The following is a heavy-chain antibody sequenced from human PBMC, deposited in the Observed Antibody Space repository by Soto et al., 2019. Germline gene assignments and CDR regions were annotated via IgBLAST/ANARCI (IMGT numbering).Heavy chain of an antibody. Sequence: SGPTLVNPTQTLTLTCTFSGFSLSNARMGVSWIRQPPGKALEWLAHIFSNDEKSYSTSLKSRLTISKDTSKSQVVLTMTNMDPVDTATYYCARIAVDFWSGYDLRSGYGMDVWGQGTTVTVSS. V-gene: IGHV2-26*01. CDR1: GFSLSNARMG. CDR3: ARIAVDFWSGYDLRSGYGMDV. CDR2: IFSNDEK. D-gene: IGHD3-3*01. J-gene: IGHJ6*02.